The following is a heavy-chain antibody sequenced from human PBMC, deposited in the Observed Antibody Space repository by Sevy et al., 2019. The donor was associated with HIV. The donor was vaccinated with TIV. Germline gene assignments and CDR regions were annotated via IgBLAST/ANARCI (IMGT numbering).Heavy chain of an antibody. V-gene: IGHV3-74*01. CDR2: INSDGSST. Sequence: GGSLRLSCAASGFTFSSYWMHWVRQAPGKGLVWVSPINSDGSSTSYADSVKGRFTISRDNAKNTLFLQMNSLRAEDTAVYYCATLVVDSSGYYYSFAYWGQGTLVTVSS. D-gene: IGHD3-22*01. J-gene: IGHJ4*02. CDR1: GFTFSSYW. CDR3: ATLVVDSSGYYYSFAY.